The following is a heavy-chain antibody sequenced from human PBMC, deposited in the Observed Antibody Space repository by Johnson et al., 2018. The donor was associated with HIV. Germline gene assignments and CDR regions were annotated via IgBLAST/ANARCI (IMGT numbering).Heavy chain of an antibody. D-gene: IGHD3-22*01. CDR1: GFTFSTYW. Sequence: QVQLVESGGGVVQPGRSLRLSCAASGFTFSTYWMSWVRQAPGKGLEWVAVISYDGSNKYFTDSVRGRFTISRDNSRNTLFLQMNSLRAEDTGVYYCVRRFYDSSAFDIWGQGTLVTVSS. CDR3: VRRFYDSSAFDI. V-gene: IGHV3-30*03. CDR2: ISYDGSNK. J-gene: IGHJ3*02.